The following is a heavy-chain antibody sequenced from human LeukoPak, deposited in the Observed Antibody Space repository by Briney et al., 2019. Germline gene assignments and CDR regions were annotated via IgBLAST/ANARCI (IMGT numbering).Heavy chain of an antibody. J-gene: IGHJ2*01. CDR3: ARRDSSTSWNFDL. CDR2: VYYSGST. V-gene: IGHV4-59*08. CDR1: GASISSYY. Sequence: PSETLSLTCTVSGASISSYYWNWIRQPPGKGLERIGCVYYSGSTNYNPSLKSRVTISVDTSNNQFSLRLNSVTAADTAIYYCARRDSSTSWNFDLWGRGTLVSVSS. D-gene: IGHD6-13*01.